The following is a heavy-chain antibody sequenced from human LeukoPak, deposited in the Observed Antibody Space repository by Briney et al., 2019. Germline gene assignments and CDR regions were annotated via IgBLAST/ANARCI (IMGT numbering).Heavy chain of an antibody. CDR1: GGSFSGYY. J-gene: IGHJ4*02. Sequence: SETLSLTCAVYGGSFSGYYWSWIRQPPGKGLEWIGEINHSGSTNYNPSLKSRVTISVDTSKNQFSLKRSSVTAADTAVYYCAILPRDYWGQGTLVTVSS. V-gene: IGHV4-34*01. CDR3: AILPRDY. CDR2: INHSGST.